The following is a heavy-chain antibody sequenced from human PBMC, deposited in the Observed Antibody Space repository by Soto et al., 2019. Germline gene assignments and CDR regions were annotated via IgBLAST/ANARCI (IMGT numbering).Heavy chain of an antibody. J-gene: IGHJ6*02. CDR2: IYPGDSDT. CDR1: GYSFTIYW. Sequence: GESLKISCNGSGYSFTIYWIGWVRQMPGKGLEWMGIIYPGDSDTRYSPSFQGQVTISADKSISTAYLQWSSLKASDTAMYYCARHPTSMQGYYYYYYGMDVWGQGTTVTVS. CDR3: ARHPTSMQGYYYYYYGMDV. V-gene: IGHV5-51*01.